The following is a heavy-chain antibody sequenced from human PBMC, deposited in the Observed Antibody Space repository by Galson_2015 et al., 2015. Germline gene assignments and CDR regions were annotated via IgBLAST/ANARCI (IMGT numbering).Heavy chain of an antibody. CDR3: ARGRAGDYSNWFDP. CDR2: VYYSGST. CDR1: GGSISSGGYY. J-gene: IGHJ5*02. V-gene: IGHV4-31*03. D-gene: IGHD2-21*01. Sequence: TLSLTCTVSGGSISSGGYYWSWIRQHPGKGLEWIGYVYYSGSTYYNPSLKSRVTISVDTSKNQFSLKLSSVTAAATAVYYCARGRAGDYSNWFDPWGQGTLVTVSS.